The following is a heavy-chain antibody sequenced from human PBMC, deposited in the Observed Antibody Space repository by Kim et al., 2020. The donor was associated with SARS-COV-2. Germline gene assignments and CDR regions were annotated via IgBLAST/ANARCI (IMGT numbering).Heavy chain of an antibody. CDR2: IKSKTDGGTT. J-gene: IGHJ6*02. V-gene: IGHV3-15*01. Sequence: GGSLRLSCAASGFTFSNAWMSWVRQAPGKGLEWVGRIKSKTDGGTTDYAAPVKGRFTISRDDSKNTLYLQMNSLKTEDTAVYYCTTVSYCSSTSCSYGMDVWGQGTTVTVSS. D-gene: IGHD2-2*01. CDR3: TTVSYCSSTSCSYGMDV. CDR1: GFTFSNAW.